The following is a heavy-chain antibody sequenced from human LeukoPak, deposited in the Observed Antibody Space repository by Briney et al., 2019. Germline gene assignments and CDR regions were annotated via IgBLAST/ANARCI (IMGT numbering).Heavy chain of an antibody. CDR3: AGEYGYGLLFDL. CDR1: DYSIDNTYY. V-gene: IGHV4-38-2*02. D-gene: IGHD5-18*01. J-gene: IGHJ4*02. CDR2: IYHSGST. Sequence: SETLSLTCTVSDYSIDNTYYWGWIRQPPGKGLEWIGSIYHSGSTYYNPSLKSRVSISVDTSKNHFSLKLSSVTAADTAIYYCAGEYGYGLLFDLWGQETLVTVSS.